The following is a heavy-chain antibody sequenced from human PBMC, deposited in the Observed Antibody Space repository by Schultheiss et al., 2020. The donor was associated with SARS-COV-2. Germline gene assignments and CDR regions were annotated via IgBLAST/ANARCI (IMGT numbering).Heavy chain of an antibody. CDR3: ARDGIPAVVHPYYYGMDV. D-gene: IGHD4-23*01. Sequence: GGSLRLSCAASGFTVSSNYMSWVRQAPGKGLEWVSAISGSGGSTYYADSVKGRFTISRDNAKNSLYLQMNSLRAEDTAVYYCARDGIPAVVHPYYYGMDVWGQGTTVTVSS. CDR1: GFTVSSNY. J-gene: IGHJ6*02. CDR2: ISGSGGST. V-gene: IGHV3-23*01.